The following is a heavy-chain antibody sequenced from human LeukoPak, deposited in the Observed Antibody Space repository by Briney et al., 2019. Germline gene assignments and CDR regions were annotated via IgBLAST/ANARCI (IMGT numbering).Heavy chain of an antibody. CDR1: GGSISSYY. D-gene: IGHD3-22*01. Sequence: SETLSLTCTVSGGSISSYYWSWIRQPAGKGLEWIGRIYTSGSTNYNPSLKSRVTMSVDTSKNQFSLKLGSVTAADTAVYYCARDTDSSGYYYPFAYWGQGTLVTVSS. CDR3: ARDTDSSGYYYPFAY. J-gene: IGHJ4*02. CDR2: IYTSGST. V-gene: IGHV4-4*07.